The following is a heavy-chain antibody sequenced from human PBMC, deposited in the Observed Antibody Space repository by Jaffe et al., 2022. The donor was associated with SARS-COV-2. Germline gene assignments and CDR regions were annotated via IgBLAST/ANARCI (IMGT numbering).Heavy chain of an antibody. CDR2: ISSSSSYI. V-gene: IGHV3-21*01. J-gene: IGHJ4*02. CDR1: GFTFSSYS. Sequence: EVQLVESGGGLVKPGGSLRLSCAASGFTFSSYSMNWVRQAPGKGLEWVSSISSSSSYIYYADSVKGRFTISRDNAKNSLYLQMNSLRAEDTAVYYCARDFDYYGSGIIDYWGQGTLVTVSS. D-gene: IGHD3-10*01. CDR3: ARDFDYYGSGIIDY.